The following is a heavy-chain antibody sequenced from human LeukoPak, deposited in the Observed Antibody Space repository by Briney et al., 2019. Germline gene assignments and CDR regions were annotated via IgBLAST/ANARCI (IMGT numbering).Heavy chain of an antibody. CDR3: ARGDGYNFFDY. D-gene: IGHD5-24*01. CDR2: FYVGGAT. V-gene: IGHV3-53*01. CDR1: GFIFSDHY. J-gene: IGHJ4*02. Sequence: GGSLRLSWAASGFIFSDHYMSWVRQAPGKGLEWVSVFYVGGATYYADSVKGRFTISRDNSENTLYLQMRSLRAEDTAVYYCARGDGYNFFDYWGQGTLVTVSS.